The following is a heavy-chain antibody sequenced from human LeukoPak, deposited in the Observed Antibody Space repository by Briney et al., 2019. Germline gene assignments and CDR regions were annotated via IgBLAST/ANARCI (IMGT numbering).Heavy chain of an antibody. CDR2: ISGTGDST. Sequence: GGSLRLSCAASGFTFSSYWMSWVRQAPGKGLEWVSAISGTGDSTYYRDSVKGRFTISRDTSKNTLYLQINSLRVEDTAVYYCAKGGQKTTYAALDYWGQGTLVTVSS. D-gene: IGHD4-11*01. CDR3: AKGGQKTTYAALDY. J-gene: IGHJ4*02. V-gene: IGHV3-23*01. CDR1: GFTFSSYW.